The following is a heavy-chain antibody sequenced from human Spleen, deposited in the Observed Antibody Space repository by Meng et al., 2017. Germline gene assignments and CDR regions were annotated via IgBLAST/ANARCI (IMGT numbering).Heavy chain of an antibody. CDR3: ARPLQLWSHLDY. J-gene: IGHJ4*02. CDR1: GYSFTSYW. D-gene: IGHD5-18*01. V-gene: IGHV5-51*01. Sequence: GESLKISCKGSGYSFTSYWIGWVRQMPGKGLEWMGIIYPGDSDTRYNPSFEGQVTISADKSISTVYLQWNRLKASDSAMYYCARPLQLWSHLDYWGQGTLVTVSS. CDR2: IYPGDSDT.